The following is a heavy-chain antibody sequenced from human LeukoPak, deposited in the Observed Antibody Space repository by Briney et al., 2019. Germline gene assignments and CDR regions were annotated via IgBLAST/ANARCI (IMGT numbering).Heavy chain of an antibody. CDR1: GFTFSNYA. CDR3: TTGMRNRLDGSGWVFDY. Sequence: GGSLRLSCAASGFTFSNYAMSWVRQAPGKGLEWVSAISGSGGSTYYADSVKGRFTISRDNSKNTLYLQMNSLKTEDTAVYYCTTGMRNRLDGSGWVFDYWGQGTLVTVSS. V-gene: IGHV3-23*01. J-gene: IGHJ4*02. D-gene: IGHD6-19*01. CDR2: ISGSGGST.